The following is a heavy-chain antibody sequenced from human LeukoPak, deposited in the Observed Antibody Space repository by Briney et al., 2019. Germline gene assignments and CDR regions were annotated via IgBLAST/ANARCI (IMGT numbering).Heavy chain of an antibody. V-gene: IGHV6-1*01. D-gene: IGHD3-10*01. CDR3: ARDRGTGTIFFDY. Sequence: SQTLSLTCAISGDSVSTNTAAWNWLRQSPSRGLEWLGSTYYRSKWYNDYALSVKSRITINPDTSKNQFFLQLSSVTPEDTAVYYCARDRGTGTIFFDYWGQGSLFTVSS. CDR2: TYYRSKWYN. J-gene: IGHJ4*02. CDR1: GDSVSTNTAA.